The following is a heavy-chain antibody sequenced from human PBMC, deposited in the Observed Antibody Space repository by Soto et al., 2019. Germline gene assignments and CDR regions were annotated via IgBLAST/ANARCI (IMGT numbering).Heavy chain of an antibody. Sequence: SETLSLTCTVSGGSISSYYWSWIRQPPGKGLEWIGYIYYSGSTNYNPSLKSRVTISVDTSKNQFSLKLSSVTAADTAVYYCARHLWADNWNYRINRFDPWGQGTLVTVSS. CDR2: IYYSGST. J-gene: IGHJ5*02. V-gene: IGHV4-59*08. CDR3: ARHLWADNWNYRINRFDP. D-gene: IGHD1-7*01. CDR1: GGSISSYY.